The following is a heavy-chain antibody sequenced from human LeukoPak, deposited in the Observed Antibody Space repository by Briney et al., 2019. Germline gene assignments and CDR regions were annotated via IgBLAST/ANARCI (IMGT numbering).Heavy chain of an antibody. CDR1: GFTFSSYD. J-gene: IGHJ5*02. Sequence: PGGSLRLSCAASGFTFSSYDMHWVRQAPGKGLEWVAVISYDGSNKYYADSVKGRFTISRDNSKNTLYLQMNSLRAEDTAVYYCAKGNWFDPWGQGTLVTVSS. CDR2: ISYDGSNK. V-gene: IGHV3-30*18. CDR3: AKGNWFDP.